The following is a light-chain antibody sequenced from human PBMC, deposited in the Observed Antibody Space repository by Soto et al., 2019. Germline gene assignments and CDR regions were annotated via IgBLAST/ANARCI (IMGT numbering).Light chain of an antibody. Sequence: QAVVTQPPSASGTPGQRVTISCSGSSSNIGSNYVYWYQQFPGTAPKLLIYRNNQRPSGVPDRFSGSKSGTSASLAISGLRSEDEADYYCAAWNDNLNGPVFGGGTKLTVL. J-gene: IGLJ2*01. CDR1: SSNIGSNY. CDR3: AAWNDNLNGPV. V-gene: IGLV1-47*01. CDR2: RNN.